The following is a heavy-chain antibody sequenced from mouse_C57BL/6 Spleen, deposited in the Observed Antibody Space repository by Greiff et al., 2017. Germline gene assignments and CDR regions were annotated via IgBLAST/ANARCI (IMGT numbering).Heavy chain of an antibody. Sequence: VQLKESGPELVKPGASVKISCKASGYSFTGYYMNWVKQSPEKSLEWIGEINPSTGGTTYNQKFKAKATLTVDKSSSTAYMQLKSLTSEDSAVYYCATTTGYYAMDYWGQGTSVTVSS. J-gene: IGHJ4*01. V-gene: IGHV1-42*01. CDR2: INPSTGGT. D-gene: IGHD4-1*02. CDR3: ATTTGYYAMDY. CDR1: GYSFTGYY.